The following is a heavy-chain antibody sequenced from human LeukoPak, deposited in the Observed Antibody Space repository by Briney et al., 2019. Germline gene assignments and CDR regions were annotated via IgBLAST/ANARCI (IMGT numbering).Heavy chain of an antibody. CDR2: IWFDESSQ. CDR3: ARAGRGRDTSHYYFDS. V-gene: IGHV3-33*08. CDR1: GFTVSSNY. J-gene: IGHJ4*02. D-gene: IGHD3-10*01. Sequence: GGSLRLSCAASGFTVSSNYMHWVRQAPGRGPEYVAGIWFDESSQRYADSVEGRFTISRDNSKNTVFLQMRSVRVEDTAVYFCARAGRGRDTSHYYFDSWGRGTQVSVSS.